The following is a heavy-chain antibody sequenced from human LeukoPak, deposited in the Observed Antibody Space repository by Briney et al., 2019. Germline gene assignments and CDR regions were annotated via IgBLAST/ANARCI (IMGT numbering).Heavy chain of an antibody. CDR3: ARDSEAKDAFDI. CDR1: GGSISSYY. V-gene: IGHV4-4*07. Sequence: SETLSLTCTVSGGSISSYYWSWIRQPAGKGLEWIGRTYTSGSTNYNPSLKSRVTMSVDTSKNQFSLKLSSATAADTAVYYCARDSEAKDAFDIWGQGTMVTVSS. J-gene: IGHJ3*02. CDR2: TYTSGST.